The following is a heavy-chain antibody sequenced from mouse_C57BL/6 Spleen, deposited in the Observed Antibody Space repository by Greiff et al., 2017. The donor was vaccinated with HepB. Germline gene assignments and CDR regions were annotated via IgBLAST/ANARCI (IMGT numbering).Heavy chain of an antibody. V-gene: IGHV1-26*01. D-gene: IGHD4-1*01. CDR1: GYTFTDYY. Sequence: EVQLQQSGPELVKPGASVKICCKASGYTFTDYYMNWVKQSHGKSLEWIGDINPNNGGTSYNQKFKGKATLTVDKSSSTAYMELRSLTSEDSAVYYCARWLGVFDYWGQGTTLTVSS. CDR3: ARWLGVFDY. J-gene: IGHJ2*01. CDR2: INPNNGGT.